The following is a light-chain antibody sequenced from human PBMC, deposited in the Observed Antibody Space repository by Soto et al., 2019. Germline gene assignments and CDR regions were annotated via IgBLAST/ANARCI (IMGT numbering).Light chain of an antibody. CDR2: DVS. Sequence: QSALTQPASVSGSPGQSITISCTGTSSDVGGYSYVSWYQQHPGKAPKLMIYDVSNRPSGVSNRFSGSKSGNTASLTISGRQAEDEADYYCSSYSTSSVVFGGGTKLTVL. V-gene: IGLV2-14*01. J-gene: IGLJ3*02. CDR1: SSDVGGYSY. CDR3: SSYSTSSVV.